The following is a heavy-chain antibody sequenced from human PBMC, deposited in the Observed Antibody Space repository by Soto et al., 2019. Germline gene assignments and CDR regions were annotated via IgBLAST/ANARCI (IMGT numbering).Heavy chain of an antibody. CDR1: GGSISSSNW. D-gene: IGHD6-19*01. CDR3: ARDQYSSGGWFDP. V-gene: IGHV4-4*02. J-gene: IGHJ5*02. Sequence: PSEPLSLTCAVSGGSISSSNWWSWVRQPPGKGLEWIGEIYHSGSTNYNPSLKSRVTISVDKSKNQFSLKLSSVTAADTAVYYCARDQYSSGGWFDPWGQGTLVTASS. CDR2: IYHSGST.